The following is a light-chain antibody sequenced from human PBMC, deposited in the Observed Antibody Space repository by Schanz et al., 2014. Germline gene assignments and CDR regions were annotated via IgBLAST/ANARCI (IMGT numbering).Light chain of an antibody. CDR3: LQDYTYPFT. CDR2: AAS. V-gene: IGKV1-6*01. Sequence: AIQMTPSPSSLSASVGDRVTITCRASQGVRNELGWYQQKPGKAPKILIYAASSLQSGVPSRFSGSGSGTDFTLTISSLQPEDSATYYCLQDYTYPFTFGQGTKLEIK. J-gene: IGKJ2*01. CDR1: QGVRNE.